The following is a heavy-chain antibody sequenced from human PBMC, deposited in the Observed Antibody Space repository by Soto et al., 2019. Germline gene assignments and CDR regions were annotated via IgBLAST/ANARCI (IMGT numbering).Heavy chain of an antibody. V-gene: IGHV3-33*05. CDR2: ISNDGRKR. CDR1: RFSLRYYA. J-gene: IGHJ6*02. D-gene: IGHD3-10*01. Sequence: PGGSLRLSCETSRFSLRYYAIHWVRQSPGKGLEWVAYISNDGRKRNYAESMTGRFTITRDNSKNTLFLQMNSLRDADTAVYFCARGTSGPQTYFLSGMDVWGQGTTVTVSS. CDR3: ARGTSGPQTYFLSGMDV.